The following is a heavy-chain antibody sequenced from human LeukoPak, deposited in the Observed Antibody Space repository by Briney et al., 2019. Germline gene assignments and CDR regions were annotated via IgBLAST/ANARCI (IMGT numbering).Heavy chain of an antibody. Sequence: GGSLRLSCAASGFTFSSYGMHWVRQAPGKGLEWVAFIRYDGSNKYYADSVKGRFTISRDNSKNTLYLQMNSLRAEDTAVYYCARGYYDFCDYWGQGTLVTVSS. CDR1: GFTFSSYG. CDR3: ARGYYDFCDY. V-gene: IGHV3-30*02. J-gene: IGHJ4*02. CDR2: IRYDGSNK. D-gene: IGHD3-3*01.